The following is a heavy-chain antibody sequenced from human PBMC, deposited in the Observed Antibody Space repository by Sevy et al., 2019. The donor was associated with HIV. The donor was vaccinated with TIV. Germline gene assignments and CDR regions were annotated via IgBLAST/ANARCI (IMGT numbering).Heavy chain of an antibody. V-gene: IGHV3-23*01. Sequence: GGSLRLSCVVSGFTSRSYAMSWVRQAPGKGLEWVSGISGGGESTDYADYVKGRFSISRDNSKNTLYMQMNSLRVEDTAVYYYAKDTAGWLRSTFDYWGQGTLVTVSS. CDR2: ISGGGEST. CDR3: AKDTAGWLRSTFDY. CDR1: GFTSRSYA. D-gene: IGHD5-12*01. J-gene: IGHJ4*02.